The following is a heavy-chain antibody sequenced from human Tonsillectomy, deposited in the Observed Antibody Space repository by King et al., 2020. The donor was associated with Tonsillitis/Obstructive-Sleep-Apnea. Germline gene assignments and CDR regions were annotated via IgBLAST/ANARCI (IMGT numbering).Heavy chain of an antibody. CDR2: INHSGST. J-gene: IGHJ6*03. Sequence: VQLQQWGAGLLKPSETLSLTCAVYGGSFSGYYWSWIRQPPGKGLEWIGEINHSGSTNYNPSLKSRVTISVDTSKNQFSLKLSSVTAADTAVYYCARGVVVVPAHPYMDVWGKGTTVTVSS. CDR1: GGSFSGYY. V-gene: IGHV4-34*01. D-gene: IGHD2-2*01. CDR3: ARGVVVVPAHPYMDV.